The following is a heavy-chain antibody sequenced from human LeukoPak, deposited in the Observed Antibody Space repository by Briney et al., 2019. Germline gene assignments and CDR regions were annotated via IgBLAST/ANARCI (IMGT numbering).Heavy chain of an antibody. CDR2: ILSDGSKE. J-gene: IGHJ4*02. V-gene: IGHV3-33*06. CDR3: AKEGHCSSTSCREFDFDY. CDR1: GFTFSSYG. D-gene: IGHD2-2*01. Sequence: GGSLRLSCAASGFTFSSYGMHWVRQAPGKGLEWVAVILSDGSKEFYTDSVKGRFTISRDNSKNTLYLQMNSLRAEDTAVYYCAKEGHCSSTSCREFDFDYWGQGTLVTVSS.